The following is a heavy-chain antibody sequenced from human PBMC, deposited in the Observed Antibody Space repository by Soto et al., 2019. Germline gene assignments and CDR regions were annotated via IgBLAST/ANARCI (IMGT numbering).Heavy chain of an antibody. V-gene: IGHV1-2*04. D-gene: IGHD5-18*01. Sequence: WASVKVSCKASGYTFTGYYMHWVRQAPGQGLEWMGWINPNSGGTNYAQKFQGWVTMTRDTSISTAYMELSRLRSDDTAVYYCARVRGYSYGRYYYYYGMDVWGQGTTVTVSS. CDR3: ARVRGYSYGRYYYYYGMDV. J-gene: IGHJ6*02. CDR2: INPNSGGT. CDR1: GYTFTGYY.